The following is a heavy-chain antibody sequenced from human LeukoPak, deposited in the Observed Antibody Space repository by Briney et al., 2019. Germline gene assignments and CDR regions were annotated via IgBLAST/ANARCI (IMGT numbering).Heavy chain of an antibody. D-gene: IGHD5-18*01. CDR1: GESFGGYY. V-gene: IGHV4-34*01. CDR2: INHSGST. Sequence: SETLSLTCAVYGESFGGYYWSWIRQPPGKGLEWIGEINHSGSTNYNPSLKSRVTISVDTSKNQFSLKLSSVTAADTAVYYCARGLSLRGYSYGYADYWGQGTLVTVSS. J-gene: IGHJ4*02. CDR3: ARGLSLRGYSYGYADY.